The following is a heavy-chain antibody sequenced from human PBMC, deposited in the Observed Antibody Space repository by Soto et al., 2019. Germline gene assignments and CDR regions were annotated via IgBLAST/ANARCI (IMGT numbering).Heavy chain of an antibody. J-gene: IGHJ4*02. CDR2: IIPIFGTA. D-gene: IGHD3-22*01. Sequence: ASVKVSCKASGGTFSSYAISWVRQAPGQGLEWMGGIIPIFGTANYAQKFQGRVTITADESTSTAYMELSSLRSEDTAVYYCATVISGYVYYFDYWGQGTLVTVSS. CDR1: GGTFSSYA. V-gene: IGHV1-69*13. CDR3: ATVISGYVYYFDY.